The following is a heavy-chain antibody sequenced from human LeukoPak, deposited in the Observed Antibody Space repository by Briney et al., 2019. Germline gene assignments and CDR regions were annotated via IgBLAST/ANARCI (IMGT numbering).Heavy chain of an antibody. CDR3: ARVASEGVDY. J-gene: IGHJ4*02. D-gene: IGHD3-3*01. V-gene: IGHV4-59*01. CDR2: IYYSGST. Sequence: PSETLSLTCTVSGGSISSYYWSWIRQPTGKGLEWIGYIYYSGSTNYNPSLKSRVTISVDTSKNQFSLKLSSVTAADTAVHYCARVASEGVDYWGQGTLVTVSS. CDR1: GGSISSYY.